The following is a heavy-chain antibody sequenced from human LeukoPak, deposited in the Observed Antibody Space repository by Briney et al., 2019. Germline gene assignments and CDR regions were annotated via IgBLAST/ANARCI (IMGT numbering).Heavy chain of an antibody. D-gene: IGHD5-12*01. CDR2: IYHSGST. V-gene: IGHV4-31*03. Sequence: PSETLSLTCTVSGGSISSGVYHWSWIRQYPGKGLGWIGYIYHSGSTYYNPSLKSRLTISVETSQNHFSLRLSSVTAADTAVYYCAREARGMATNAHDAFDIWGQGTMVTVSS. CDR3: AREARGMATNAHDAFDI. J-gene: IGHJ3*02. CDR1: GGSISSGVYH.